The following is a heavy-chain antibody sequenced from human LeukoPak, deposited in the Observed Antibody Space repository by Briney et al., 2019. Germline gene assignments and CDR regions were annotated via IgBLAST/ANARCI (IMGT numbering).Heavy chain of an antibody. V-gene: IGHV1-46*01. D-gene: IGHD3-22*01. CDR2: INPSGGST. CDR1: GYTFTSYY. Sequence: ASVKVSCKASGYTFTSYYMHWVRQAPGQGLEWMGIINPSGGSTSYAQKFQGRVTMTRDMSTSIVYMELSSLRSEDTAVYYCARDGRRGGVVVITNWGAFDIWGQGTMVTVSS. J-gene: IGHJ3*02. CDR3: ARDGRRGGVVVITNWGAFDI.